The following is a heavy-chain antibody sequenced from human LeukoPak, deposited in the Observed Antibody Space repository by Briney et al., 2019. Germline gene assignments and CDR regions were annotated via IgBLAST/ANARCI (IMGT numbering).Heavy chain of an antibody. J-gene: IGHJ3*02. CDR3: ARPNWNERRGFFDM. D-gene: IGHD1-20*01. Sequence: SDPLSLPCAVSGRSISGYYWNWLRQPPGKGLEGGGYIDDTGTNTYNPSLKSPITLSVGQSKNKFSLKLISVAAADPGIYFCARPNWNERRGFFDMWGAGTLVTVSS. V-gene: IGHV4-59*07. CDR1: GRSISGYY. CDR2: IDDTGTN.